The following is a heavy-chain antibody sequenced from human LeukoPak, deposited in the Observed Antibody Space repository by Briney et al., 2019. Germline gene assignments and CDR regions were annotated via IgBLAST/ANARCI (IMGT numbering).Heavy chain of an antibody. CDR3: ARDARGAFDI. Sequence: ASVKVSCKASGYTFTSYDINWVRQATGQGLEWMGWINPNSGGTNYAQKFQGRVTMTRDTSISTAYMELSRLRSDDTAVYYCARDARGAFDIWGQGTMVTVSS. V-gene: IGHV1-2*02. J-gene: IGHJ3*02. CDR2: INPNSGGT. CDR1: GYTFTSYD.